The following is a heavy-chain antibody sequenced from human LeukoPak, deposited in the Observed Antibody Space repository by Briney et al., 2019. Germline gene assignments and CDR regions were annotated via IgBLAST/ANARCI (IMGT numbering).Heavy chain of an antibody. CDR2: INHSGST. Sequence: SETLSLTCAVYGGSFSGYYWSWIRQPPGKGLEWIGEINHSGSTDYNPSLKSRVTISVDTSKNQFSLKLSPVTAADTAVYYCARGRIVVVVSVAFDIWGQGTMVTVSS. CDR3: ARGRIVVVVSVAFDI. J-gene: IGHJ3*02. CDR1: GGSFSGYY. D-gene: IGHD2-15*01. V-gene: IGHV4-34*01.